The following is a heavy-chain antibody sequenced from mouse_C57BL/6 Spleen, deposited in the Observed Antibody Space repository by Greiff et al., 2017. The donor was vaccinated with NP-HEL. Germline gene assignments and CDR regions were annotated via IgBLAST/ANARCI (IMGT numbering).Heavy chain of an antibody. V-gene: IGHV1-58*01. CDR3: ARLGLRYFDV. D-gene: IGHD3-3*01. CDR1: GYTFTSYG. Sequence: VQLKESGAELVRPGSSVKMSCKTSGYTFTSYGITWVKQRPGQGLEWIGYIYIGSGYTEYNEKFKGKATLTLDPSSSPAYLQLSSLTSEGSAIFFCARLGLRYFDVWGTGTTVTVSS. CDR2: IYIGSGYT. J-gene: IGHJ1*03.